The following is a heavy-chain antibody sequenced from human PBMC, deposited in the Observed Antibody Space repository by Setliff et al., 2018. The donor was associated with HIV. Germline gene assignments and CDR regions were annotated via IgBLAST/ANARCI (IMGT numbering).Heavy chain of an antibody. J-gene: IGHJ3*02. Sequence: VASVKVSCKASGYTFTSYGISWVRQAPGQGLEWMGWISAYNGNTNYAQKLQGRVTMTTDTSTSTAYMELRSLRSDDTAVYYCEREAGRWELLHDAFDIWGQGTMVTVSS. CDR3: EREAGRWELLHDAFDI. CDR2: ISAYNGNT. D-gene: IGHD1-26*01. V-gene: IGHV1-18*01. CDR1: GYTFTSYG.